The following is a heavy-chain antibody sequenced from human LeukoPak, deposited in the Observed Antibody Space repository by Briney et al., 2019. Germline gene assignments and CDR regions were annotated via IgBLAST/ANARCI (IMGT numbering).Heavy chain of an antibody. CDR1: GFTFSSYG. V-gene: IGHV3-23*01. D-gene: IGHD2-8*02. CDR2: ISGSGDST. CDR3: AKDLRNIRTLVDLQMI. Sequence: GGSLRLSCAASGFTFSSYGMTWVRQAPGKGLEWVSVISGSGDSTYYADSVKGRFTISRDNSKNTVYLQMNSLRAEDTAVYYCAKDLRNIRTLVDLQMIWGQGTLVIVSS. J-gene: IGHJ3*02.